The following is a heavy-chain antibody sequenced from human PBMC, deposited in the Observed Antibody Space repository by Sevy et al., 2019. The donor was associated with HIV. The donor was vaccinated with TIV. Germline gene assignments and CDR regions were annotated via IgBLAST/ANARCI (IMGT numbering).Heavy chain of an antibody. D-gene: IGHD3-22*01. CDR3: AKGGGGHYDPDEIAYYFYYYNMDV. J-gene: IGHJ6*03. CDR2: ISGSGTRT. CDR1: GFSFDSYG. Sequence: GRSLRLSCAVSGFSFDSYGMTWVRQAPGKGLEWVSAISGSGTRTYYADSVKGRFIISRDNSKNTLDLQMNSLRAEDKAIFYWAKGGGGHYDPDEIAYYFYYYNMDVWGKGTTVTVSS. V-gene: IGHV3-23*01.